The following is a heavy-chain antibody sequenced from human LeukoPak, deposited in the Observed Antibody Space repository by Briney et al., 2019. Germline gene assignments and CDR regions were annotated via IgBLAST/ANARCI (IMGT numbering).Heavy chain of an antibody. CDR1: GVSISSSSYY. Sequence: PSETLSLTCTVSGVSISSSSYYWGWIRQPPGKGLEWIGSIYYSGSTYYNPSLKSRVTISVDTSKNQFSLKLSSVTAADTAVYYCARDGGNSEGQYFDYWGQGTLVTVSS. J-gene: IGHJ4*02. V-gene: IGHV4-39*07. CDR3: ARDGGNSEGQYFDY. D-gene: IGHD4-23*01. CDR2: IYYSGST.